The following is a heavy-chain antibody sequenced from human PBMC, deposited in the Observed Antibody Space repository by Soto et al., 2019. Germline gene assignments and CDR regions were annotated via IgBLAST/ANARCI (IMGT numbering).Heavy chain of an antibody. Sequence: EVQLVESGGGLVQPGGSLRLSCAASGFTVSSNYMSWVRQAPGKGLEWVSVIYSGGSTYYADSVKGRFTISRDNSKNTLYLQMNSLRAEDTAVYYCARWRSDFGRYCSSTSCYTYYFDYWGQGTLVTVSS. J-gene: IGHJ4*02. CDR2: IYSGGST. CDR1: GFTVSSNY. D-gene: IGHD2-2*02. CDR3: ARWRSDFGRYCSSTSCYTYYFDY. V-gene: IGHV3-66*01.